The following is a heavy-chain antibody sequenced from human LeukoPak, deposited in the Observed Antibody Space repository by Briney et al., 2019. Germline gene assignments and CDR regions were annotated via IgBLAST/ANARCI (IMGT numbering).Heavy chain of an antibody. V-gene: IGHV3-23*01. CDR1: GFTFSSYA. D-gene: IGHD1-1*01. CDR2: IGGSGGST. CDR3: AKEPRYNWNDPRDAFDI. Sequence: GGSLRLSCAASGFTFSSYAMSWVRQAPGKGLEWVSAIGGSGGSTYYADSVEGRFTISRDNSKNTLYLQMNSLRAEDTAVYYCAKEPRYNWNDPRDAFDIWGQGTVVTVSS. J-gene: IGHJ3*02.